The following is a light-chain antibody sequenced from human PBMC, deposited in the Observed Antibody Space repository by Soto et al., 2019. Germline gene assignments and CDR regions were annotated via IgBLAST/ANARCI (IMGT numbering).Light chain of an antibody. CDR2: EVN. CDR3: SSYISAINSHV. J-gene: IGLJ1*01. Sequence: QSALTQPPSVSGSPGQSVTISCTGSRSDFATRNSVSWYQQAPGTAPKLIIFEVNNRPSGVPDRFSESKSGNTASLTISGLQPEDEADYYCSSYISAINSHVFGTGTKLTVL. CDR1: RSDFATRNS. V-gene: IGLV2-18*02.